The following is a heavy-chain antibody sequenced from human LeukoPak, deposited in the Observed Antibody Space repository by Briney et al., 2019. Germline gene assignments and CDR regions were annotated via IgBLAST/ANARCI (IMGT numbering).Heavy chain of an antibody. CDR2: IYYSGST. CDR1: GGSISSGGYY. D-gene: IGHD3-22*01. CDR3: ARDIVGIFHAFDI. J-gene: IGHJ3*02. V-gene: IGHV4-31*03. Sequence: SQTLSLTCTVSGGSISSGGYYWSWIRQHLGKGLEWIGYIYYSGSTYYNPSLKSRVTISVDTSKNQFSLKLSSVTAADTAVYYCARDIVGIFHAFDIWGQGTMVTVSS.